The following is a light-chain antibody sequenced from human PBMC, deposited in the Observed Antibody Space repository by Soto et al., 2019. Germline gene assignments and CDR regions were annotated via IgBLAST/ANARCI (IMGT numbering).Light chain of an antibody. CDR2: GAS. CDR1: QSVSSRY. J-gene: IGKJ4*01. V-gene: IGKV3-20*01. CDR3: QLYGSSLTLT. Sequence: EFVLTQSPGTLSLSPGERATLSCRAIQSVSSRYLAWYQQKPGQAPRILIYGASTRATGIPDRFSGSGSGTDFTLTVSRLEPEDFAVYYCQLYGSSLTLTFGGGTQVEIK.